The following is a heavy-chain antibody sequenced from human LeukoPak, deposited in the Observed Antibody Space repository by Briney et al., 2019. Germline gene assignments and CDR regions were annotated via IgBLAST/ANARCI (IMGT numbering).Heavy chain of an antibody. CDR2: INSDGSST. D-gene: IGHD3-9*01. Sequence: GGSLRLSCAASGFTFSSYWMHWVRQAPGKGLVWVSRINSDGSSTSYADSVKGRFTISRDNAKNTLYLQMNSLRAEDTAVYYCARDKGGFGWLLSPHNWFDPWGQGTLVTVSS. J-gene: IGHJ5*02. V-gene: IGHV3-74*01. CDR3: ARDKGGFGWLLSPHNWFDP. CDR1: GFTFSSYW.